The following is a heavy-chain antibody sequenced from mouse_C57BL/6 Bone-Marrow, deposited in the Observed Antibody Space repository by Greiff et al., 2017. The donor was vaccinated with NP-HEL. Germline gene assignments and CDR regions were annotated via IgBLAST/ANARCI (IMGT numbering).Heavy chain of an antibody. J-gene: IGHJ3*01. Sequence: QVHVKQSGAELVRPGSSVKLSCKASGYTFTSYWMDWVKQRPGQGLEWIGNIYPSDSETHYNQKFKDKATLTVDKSSSTAYMQLSSLTSEDSAVYYCARFSYGGFAYWGQGTLVTVSA. CDR2: IYPSDSET. V-gene: IGHV1-61*01. D-gene: IGHD2-12*01. CDR3: ARFSYGGFAY. CDR1: GYTFTSYW.